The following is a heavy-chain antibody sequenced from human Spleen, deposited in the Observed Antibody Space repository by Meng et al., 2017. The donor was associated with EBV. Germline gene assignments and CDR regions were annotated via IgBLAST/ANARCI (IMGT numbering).Heavy chain of an antibody. D-gene: IGHD1-26*01. Sequence: QVQLQQWGAGLLKPSETLSLTCAVSGGSFSSYYWSWISQPPGKGLEWIGEINQSGSIYYNPSLMGRVTISGDTSRNQSSLKLISVTAADTAVYYCGRGPYYEWGQGTLVTVSS. CDR1: GGSFSSYY. V-gene: IGHV4-34*01. J-gene: IGHJ4*02. CDR2: INQSGSI. CDR3: GRGPYYE.